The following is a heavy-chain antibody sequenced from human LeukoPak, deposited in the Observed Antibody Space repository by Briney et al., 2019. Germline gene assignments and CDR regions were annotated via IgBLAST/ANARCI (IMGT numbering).Heavy chain of an antibody. CDR2: INHSGST. J-gene: IGHJ6*03. Sequence: SETLSLTCAVYGGSFSGYYWSRIRQPPGKGLEWIGEINHSGSTNYNPSLKSRVTISVDTSKNQFSLKLSSVTAADTAVYYCMVRETKTYYYYYMDVWGKGTTVTISS. CDR3: MVRETKTYYYYYMDV. CDR1: GGSFSGYY. D-gene: IGHD3-10*01. V-gene: IGHV4-34*01.